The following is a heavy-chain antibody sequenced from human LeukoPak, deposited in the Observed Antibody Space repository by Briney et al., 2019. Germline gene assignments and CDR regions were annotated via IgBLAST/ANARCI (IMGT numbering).Heavy chain of an antibody. J-gene: IGHJ4*02. D-gene: IGHD5-18*01. V-gene: IGHV3-23*01. CDR2: TAGADDVI. CDR1: GLTFSDYR. CDR3: AKEDGYSYGIDY. Sequence: GGSLRLSCAVSGLTFSDYRMIWVRQAPEKRLEWVAVTAGADDVIQYADSVKGRFTISTDNSKNTVYLQMNSLRAEDTAVYYCAKEDGYSYGIDYWGQGTLVTVSS.